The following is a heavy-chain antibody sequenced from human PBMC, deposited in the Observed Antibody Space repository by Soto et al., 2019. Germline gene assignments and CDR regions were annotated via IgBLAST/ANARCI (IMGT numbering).Heavy chain of an antibody. D-gene: IGHD3-10*01. J-gene: IGHJ4*02. CDR2: ISGSGGST. CDR1: GFTFSSYA. Sequence: GGSLRLSCAASGFTFSSYAMSWVRQAPGKGLEWVSAISGSGGSTYYADSVKGRFTISRDNSKNTLYLQMNSLGAEDTAVYYCAIQRPVVSGSGSYYFDSWGQGTLVTVSS. V-gene: IGHV3-23*01. CDR3: AIQRPVVSGSGSYYFDS.